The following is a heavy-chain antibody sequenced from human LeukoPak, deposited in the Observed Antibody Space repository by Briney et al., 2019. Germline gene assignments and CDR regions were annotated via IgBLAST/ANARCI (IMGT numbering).Heavy chain of an antibody. CDR1: GFTFTSSA. Sequence: GASVKVSCKASGFTFTSSAVQWVRQARGQRLEWIGWIVVGSGNTNYAQKFQERVTITRDMSTSTAYMELSSLRSEDTAVYYCAALALVVVTAISYYYYGMDVWGQGTTVTVSS. J-gene: IGHJ6*02. CDR2: IVVGSGNT. CDR3: AALALVVVTAISYYYYGMDV. V-gene: IGHV1-58*01. D-gene: IGHD2-21*02.